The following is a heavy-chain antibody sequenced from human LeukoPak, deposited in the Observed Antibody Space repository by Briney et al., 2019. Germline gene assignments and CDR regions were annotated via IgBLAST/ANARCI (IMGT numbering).Heavy chain of an antibody. D-gene: IGHD6-13*01. Sequence: PGGSLRLSCAASGFTFSSYWMSWVRQAPGKGLEWVANIKQDGSEKYYVDSVKGRFTISRDNAKNSLYLQMNSLRAEDTAVYYCARDQASSSWYQCNWFDPWGQGTLVTVSS. CDR2: IKQDGSEK. J-gene: IGHJ5*02. CDR3: ARDQASSSWYQCNWFDP. V-gene: IGHV3-7*01. CDR1: GFTFSSYW.